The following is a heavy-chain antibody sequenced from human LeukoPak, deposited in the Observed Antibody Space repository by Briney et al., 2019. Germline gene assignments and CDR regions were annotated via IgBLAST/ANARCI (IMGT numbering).Heavy chain of an antibody. CDR1: GYTFTGYY. CDR2: INPSSGGT. CDR3: ARGPSGSDY. D-gene: IGHD3-10*01. Sequence: ASVKVSCKVSGYTFTGYYLHWVRQAPGQGLEWMGRINPSSGGTNYAQKFQGRVTMTWDTSINTAYMDLSSLRSDDTAVYYCARGPSGSDYWGQGTLVTVSS. J-gene: IGHJ4*02. V-gene: IGHV1-2*06.